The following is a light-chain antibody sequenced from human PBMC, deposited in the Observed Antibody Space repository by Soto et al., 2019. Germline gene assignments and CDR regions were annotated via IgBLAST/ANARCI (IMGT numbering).Light chain of an antibody. V-gene: IGKV1-9*01. CDR3: QQVNVYPST. CDR1: QGISSY. Sequence: IQLTQSPSSLYASGGERVTITCRASQGISSYLGWYQQKPGKAPNLLIYDASTLHSGVPSRFSGGGSGTDFTLTISSLQPEDFATYYCQQVNVYPSTFGGGTKVAIK. J-gene: IGKJ4*01. CDR2: DAS.